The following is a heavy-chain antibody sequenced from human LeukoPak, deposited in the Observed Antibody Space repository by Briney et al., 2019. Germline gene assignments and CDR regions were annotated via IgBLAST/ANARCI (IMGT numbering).Heavy chain of an antibody. V-gene: IGHV3-48*02. CDR3: ARGNRGLSPDY. CDR2: IGTSSSPI. D-gene: IGHD5-12*01. Sequence: GGFLRLSCAASGFSFSSYSTNWVRQAPGKGLEWVSYIGTSSSPIYYGDSVKGRFTISRDNDKKSIYLQMDSLRDEDTAVYYCARGNRGLSPDYWGQGTLVIVSS. CDR1: GFSFSSYS. J-gene: IGHJ4*02.